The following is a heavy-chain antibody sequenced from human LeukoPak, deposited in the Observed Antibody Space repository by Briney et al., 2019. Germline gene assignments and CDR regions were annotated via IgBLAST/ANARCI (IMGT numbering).Heavy chain of an antibody. CDR2: IYTSGST. J-gene: IGHJ3*02. CDR3: ARLDSFDAFDI. V-gene: IGHV4-61*02. Sequence: SETLSLTCTVSGGSISSGSYSWSWIRQPAGKGLDWIGRIYTSGSTNYNPSLKSRVTISVDTSKNQFSLKLSSVTAADTAVYYCARLDSFDAFDIWGQGTMVTVPS. CDR1: GGSISSGSYS. D-gene: IGHD2-15*01.